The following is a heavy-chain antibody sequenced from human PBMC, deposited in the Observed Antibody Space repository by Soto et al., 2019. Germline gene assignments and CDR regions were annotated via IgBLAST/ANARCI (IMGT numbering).Heavy chain of an antibody. V-gene: IGHV5-10-1*04. J-gene: IGHJ3*02. CDR1: GYSFAGYW. CDR2: IDPSDSQT. Sequence: GESLKISCKGSGYSFAGYWITWVRQMPGKGLEWMGRIDPSDSQTYYSPSFRGQVTISADNSISTAYLQWSSLRASDTAIYYCARQLGQYSSSWYAFDIWGQGTMVTVSS. CDR3: ARQLGQYSSSWYAFDI. D-gene: IGHD6-13*01.